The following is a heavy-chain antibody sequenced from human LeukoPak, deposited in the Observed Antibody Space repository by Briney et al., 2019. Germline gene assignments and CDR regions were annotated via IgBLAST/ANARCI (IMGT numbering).Heavy chain of an antibody. D-gene: IGHD6-19*01. Sequence: GGSLRLSCAASGFTVSSNYMSWVRQTPGKGLEWVSVVYSGGNTYYADSVKGRFTISRDNSKNTLYLQMNSLRAEDTAVYYCARDSIAVAGRDYWGQGTLATVSS. CDR2: VYSGGNT. J-gene: IGHJ4*02. V-gene: IGHV3-53*01. CDR3: ARDSIAVAGRDY. CDR1: GFTVSSNY.